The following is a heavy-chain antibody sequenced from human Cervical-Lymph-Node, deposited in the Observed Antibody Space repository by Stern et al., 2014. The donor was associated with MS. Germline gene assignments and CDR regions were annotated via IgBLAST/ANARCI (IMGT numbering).Heavy chain of an antibody. J-gene: IGHJ4*02. CDR2: IRTKPNNYAT. CDR3: KTKEY. Sequence: VQLVESGGGLVQPGGSLKLSCAASGFTFSASAMHWVRQASGKGLEWVGRIRTKPNNYATIYDASVKVRFTISRDDSENTVFLQMNNLKIEDTAVYYCKTKEYWGQGTLVTVSS. CDR1: GFTFSASA. V-gene: IGHV3-73*01.